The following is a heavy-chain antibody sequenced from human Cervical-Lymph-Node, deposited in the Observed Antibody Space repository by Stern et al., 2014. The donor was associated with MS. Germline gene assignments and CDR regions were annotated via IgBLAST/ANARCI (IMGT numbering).Heavy chain of an antibody. CDR3: ARDGSGTYYYYYGLDV. CDR1: GVSLTSSA. J-gene: IGHJ6*02. CDR2: IIPIFYTA. V-gene: IGHV1-69*01. Sequence: QVQLGQSGAEVKKPGSSVKVSCKASGVSLTSSAFSWVRQAPGQGLEWMGGIIPIFYTANYAQKFQGRVTITADESTSIVYMELSSLRFDDTAVYYCARDGSGTYYYYYGLDVWGQGTTVTVSS. D-gene: IGHD3-10*01.